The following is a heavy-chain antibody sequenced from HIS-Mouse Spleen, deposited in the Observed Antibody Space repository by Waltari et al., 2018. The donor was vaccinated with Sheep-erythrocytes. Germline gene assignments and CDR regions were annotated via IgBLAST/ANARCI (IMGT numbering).Heavy chain of an antibody. CDR1: GFTFSSYS. CDR3: ARVASGATFDY. Sequence: EVQLVESGGGLVKPGGSLRLSCAASGFTFSSYSMNWVRQAPGKGLEWVSTSSSSSSYIYYGDSVKGRFTISRDNAKNSLYLQMNSLRAEDTAVYYCARVASGATFDYWGQGTLVTVSS. V-gene: IGHV3-21*01. CDR2: SSSSSSYI. J-gene: IGHJ4*02. D-gene: IGHD1-26*01.